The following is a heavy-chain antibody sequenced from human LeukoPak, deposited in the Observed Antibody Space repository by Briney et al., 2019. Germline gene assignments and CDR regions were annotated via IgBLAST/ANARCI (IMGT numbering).Heavy chain of an antibody. V-gene: IGHV3-33*01. CDR2: IWYDGTFK. Sequence: GGSLRLSCVGSGYTLRNYGMQWVRQAPGKGREWVALIWYDGTFKEYADSVEGRFTISRDNSQSTMYLEMNSLRVEDSAVYYCARDDIVVIPAAIRRGNLYGMDVWGKGTTVTVSS. J-gene: IGHJ6*04. CDR3: ARDDIVVIPAAIRRGNLYGMDV. CDR1: GYTLRNYG. D-gene: IGHD2-2*01.